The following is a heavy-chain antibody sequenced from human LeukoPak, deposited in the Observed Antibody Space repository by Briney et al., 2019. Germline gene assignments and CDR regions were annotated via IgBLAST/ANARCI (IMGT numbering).Heavy chain of an antibody. CDR3: AKDSAVSGSYPDASDI. CDR2: IRYDGSNE. V-gene: IGHV3-30*02. Sequence: GGSLRLSCVASGVTFSSYGMHWVRQAPGKGLEWVAFIRYDGSNEYYIDSVKGRFTLSRDNSKNTLYLQMNSLRAGDTAVYYCAKDSAVSGSYPDASDIWGQGTMVTVSS. J-gene: IGHJ3*02. CDR1: GVTFSSYG. D-gene: IGHD1-26*01.